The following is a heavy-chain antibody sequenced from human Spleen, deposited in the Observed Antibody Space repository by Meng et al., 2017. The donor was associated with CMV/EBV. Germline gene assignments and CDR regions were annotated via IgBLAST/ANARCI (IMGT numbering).Heavy chain of an antibody. CDR2: IIPIFGTA. V-gene: IGHV1-69*05. D-gene: IGHD6-19*01. CDR3: ASGPYSSGWYEDY. Sequence: CKASGGTFSSYAISWVRQAPGQGLERMGGIIPIFGTANYAQKFQGRVTITTDESTSTAYMELSSLRSEDTAVYYCASGPYSSGWYEDYWGQGTLVTVSS. J-gene: IGHJ4*02. CDR1: GGTFSSYA.